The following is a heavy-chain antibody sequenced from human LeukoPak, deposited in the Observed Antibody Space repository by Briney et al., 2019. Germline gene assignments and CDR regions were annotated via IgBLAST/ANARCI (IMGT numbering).Heavy chain of an antibody. CDR2: INPNSGGT. V-gene: IGHV1-2*02. J-gene: IGHJ4*02. CDR1: GYTFTGYY. CDR3: ARGVWFGELTIDY. D-gene: IGHD3-10*01. Sequence: GASVKVSCKTSGYTFTGYYMHWVRQAPGQGLEWMGWINPNSGGTNYAQKFQGRVTMTRDTSISTAYMELSRLRSDDTAVYYCARGVWFGELTIDYWGQGTLVTVSS.